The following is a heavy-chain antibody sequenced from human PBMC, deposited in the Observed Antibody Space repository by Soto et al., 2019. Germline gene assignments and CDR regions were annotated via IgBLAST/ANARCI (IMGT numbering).Heavy chain of an antibody. CDR3: ARAPIYESSGYYDY. V-gene: IGHV4-34*01. D-gene: IGHD3-22*01. CDR1: GGSFSGYY. J-gene: IGHJ4*02. CDR2: INHSGST. Sequence: SETLSLTCAVYGGSFSGYYWSWIRQPPGKGLEWIGEINHSGSTNYNPSLKRRVTISVDTSKNQFSLKLSSVTAADTAVYYCARAPIYESSGYYDYCGQGTLVTVSS.